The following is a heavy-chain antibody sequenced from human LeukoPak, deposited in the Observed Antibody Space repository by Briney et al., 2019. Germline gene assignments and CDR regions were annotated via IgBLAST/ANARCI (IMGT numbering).Heavy chain of an antibody. Sequence: GASVKVSCKASGYTFPTYGITWVRQAPGQGLEWMGWISAHNGDTNYAQNLQGRVTMTTDPSTRTAYMELRSLTSDDTAVYYCASSGGIVAMVGGYYYGMDVWGQGTTVTVSS. J-gene: IGHJ6*02. CDR1: GYTFPTYG. CDR3: ASSGGIVAMVGGYYYGMDV. CDR2: ISAHNGDT. D-gene: IGHD5-12*01. V-gene: IGHV1-18*01.